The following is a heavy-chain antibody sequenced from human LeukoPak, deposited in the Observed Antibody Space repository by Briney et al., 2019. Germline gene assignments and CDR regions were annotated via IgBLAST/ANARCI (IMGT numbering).Heavy chain of an antibody. J-gene: IGHJ3*02. CDR3: ARDAFEIDI. V-gene: IGHV3-48*03. Sequence: GGSLRLSCAASGFTFSSYEMNWVRQAPGKGLEWVSYISSSGSTIYYADSVKGRFTISRDNAKNSLYLQMNSLRAEDTAVYYCARDAFEIDIWGQGTMVAVSS. CDR2: ISSSGSTI. CDR1: GFTFSSYE.